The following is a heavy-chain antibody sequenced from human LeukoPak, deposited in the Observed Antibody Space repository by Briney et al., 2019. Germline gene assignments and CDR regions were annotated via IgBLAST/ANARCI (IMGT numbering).Heavy chain of an antibody. Sequence: GGSLRLSCAASGFTFSTHSMNWVRQAPGKGLEWVSAIHAASNVIYYAESVKGRFTISRDNAKNSLYLQMNSLRAEDTAVYYCARGPIRNYYDSGLNWFDPWGQGTLVTVSS. CDR3: ARGPIRNYYDSGLNWFDP. CDR2: IHAASNVI. J-gene: IGHJ5*02. CDR1: GFTFSTHS. D-gene: IGHD3-22*01. V-gene: IGHV3-21*01.